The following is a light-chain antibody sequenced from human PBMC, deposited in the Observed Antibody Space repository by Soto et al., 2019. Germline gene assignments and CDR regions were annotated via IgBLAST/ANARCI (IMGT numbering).Light chain of an antibody. CDR1: SGHSSYT. CDR2: LNSDGSH. V-gene: IGLV4-69*01. Sequence: QSVLTQSPSASASLGASVTLTCTLSSGHSSYTIAWHQQQPEKGPRFLMKLNSDGSHFKGDRIPDRFSGSSSGAESYLTISSLQSEDEAEYYCQPWGTSNLFGGETKLTVL. J-gene: IGLJ3*02. CDR3: QPWGTSNL.